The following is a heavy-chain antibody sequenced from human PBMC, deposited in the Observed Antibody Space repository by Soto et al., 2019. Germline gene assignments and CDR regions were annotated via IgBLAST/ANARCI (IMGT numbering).Heavy chain of an antibody. CDR1: GFSLSTSGVG. Sequence: QITLKESGPTLVKPTQTLTLTCTFSGFSLSTSGVGVGWIRQPPGKALEWLALIYSDDDKRYSPSLKSRLTNTKTTSKYQVVLTMTNMDPVDTASYYCAHSRDGSYGDGKGGFDYWGQGTLVTVSS. J-gene: IGHJ4*02. D-gene: IGHD4-17*01. V-gene: IGHV2-5*02. CDR3: AHSRDGSYGDGKGGFDY. CDR2: IYSDDDK.